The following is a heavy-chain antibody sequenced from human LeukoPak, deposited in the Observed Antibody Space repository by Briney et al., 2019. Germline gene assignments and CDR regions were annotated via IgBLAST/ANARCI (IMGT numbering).Heavy chain of an antibody. V-gene: IGHV4-59*11. CDR1: GGSIGSHY. D-gene: IGHD6-25*01. J-gene: IGHJ4*02. CDR3: ARDRGSGLDY. Sequence: PSETLSLTCTVSGGSIGSHYWTWIRQPPGRGLDWIGYVRYSGSTDYNPSLKSRVTISLDTSNNQFSLRLNSVTAADTAVYYCARDRGSGLDYWGQGTLVTVSS. CDR2: VRYSGST.